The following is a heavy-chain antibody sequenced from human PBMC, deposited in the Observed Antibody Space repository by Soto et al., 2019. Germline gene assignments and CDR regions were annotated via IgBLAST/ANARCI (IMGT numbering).Heavy chain of an antibody. CDR3: ARARPVIYFVLEH. D-gene: IGHD2-21*01. Sequence: QVQLQESGPGRVRPSQTLSLTCTVSGDSISSGLYYWTWIRPHPQKALEWIGYISSRGNTYYSPSFTSRVNIAVASSQILVSLRLTSVTAADTAVYYCARARPVIYFVLEHWGQGGLVSVSS. V-gene: IGHV4-31*03. CDR2: ISSRGNT. CDR1: GDSISSGLYY. J-gene: IGHJ1*01.